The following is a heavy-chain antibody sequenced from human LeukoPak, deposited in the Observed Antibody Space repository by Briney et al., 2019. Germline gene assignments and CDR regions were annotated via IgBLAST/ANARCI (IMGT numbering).Heavy chain of an antibody. CDR1: GFTFSTYW. Sequence: GGSLRLSCAASGFTFSTYWMHWVRQDPGKGLEWVAVISDDGSNKYYADSVKGRFTISRDNSKNTLYLQMNSLRAEDTALYYCAKPLAYSSSWFFDHWGQGTLVTVSS. V-gene: IGHV3-30*18. CDR2: ISDDGSNK. CDR3: AKPLAYSSSWFFDH. D-gene: IGHD6-13*01. J-gene: IGHJ4*02.